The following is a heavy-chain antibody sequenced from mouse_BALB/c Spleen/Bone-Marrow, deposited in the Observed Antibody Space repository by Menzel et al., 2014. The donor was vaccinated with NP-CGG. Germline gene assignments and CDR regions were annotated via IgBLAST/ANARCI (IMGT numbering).Heavy chain of an antibody. D-gene: IGHD1-1*01. CDR2: ISRGSSTV. CDR3: ARSGSSSSYFDY. J-gene: IGHJ2*01. V-gene: IGHV5-17*02. CDR1: GFTFSSFG. Sequence: EVQGVESGGGLVQPGGSRKLSCAASGFTFSSFGMHWVRQAPEKGQEWVAYISRGSSTVYYADKVMGRFPISRDNPKNNLFLQMTSLRSEDRAMYYCARSGSSSSYFDYWGQGATLADSS.